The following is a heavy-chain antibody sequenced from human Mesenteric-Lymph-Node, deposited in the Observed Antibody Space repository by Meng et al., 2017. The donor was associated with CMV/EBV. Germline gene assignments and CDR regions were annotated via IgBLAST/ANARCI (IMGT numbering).Heavy chain of an antibody. Sequence: GGSLRLSCAASGFTFSNYEMNWVRQAPGKGLEWVSYISSSGSAIYYAVSVKGRFTISRDNANNSLYLQVNSLRAEDTAVYYCARGGDSSSSSRRGYYYYGMDVWGQGTTVTVSS. CDR2: ISSSGSAI. CDR1: GFTFSNYE. V-gene: IGHV3-48*03. J-gene: IGHJ6*02. CDR3: ARGGDSSSSSRRGYYYYGMDV. D-gene: IGHD6-6*01.